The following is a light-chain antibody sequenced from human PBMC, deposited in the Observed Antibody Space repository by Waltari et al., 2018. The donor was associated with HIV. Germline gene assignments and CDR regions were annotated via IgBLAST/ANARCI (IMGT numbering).Light chain of an antibody. CDR2: DVS. CDR3: SSYTSSSALEVV. J-gene: IGLJ3*02. CDR1: SSDVGGYDY. V-gene: IGLV2-14*01. Sequence: QSALTQPASVSGSLGRSITIPCTGTSSDVGGYDYVSWYQQHPGRAPKLLISDVSNRPSGVSNRFSGSKAGNTASLTISGLQAEDEADYHCSSYTSSSALEVVFGGGTTLTVL.